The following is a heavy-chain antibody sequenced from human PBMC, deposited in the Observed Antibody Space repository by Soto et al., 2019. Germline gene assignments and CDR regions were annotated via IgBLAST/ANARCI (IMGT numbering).Heavy chain of an antibody. CDR3: AKDRLPNYYYGRDV. CDR1: GFTFSSYG. CDR2: ISYDGSNK. Sequence: QVQLVESGGGVVQPGRSLRLSCAASGFTFSSYGMHWVRQAPGKGLEWVAVISYDGSNKYYADSVKGRFTISRDNSKNTLYLQMNSLRAEDTAVYYCAKDRLPNYYYGRDVWCQGTTVTVSS. D-gene: IGHD2-15*01. V-gene: IGHV3-30*18. J-gene: IGHJ6*02.